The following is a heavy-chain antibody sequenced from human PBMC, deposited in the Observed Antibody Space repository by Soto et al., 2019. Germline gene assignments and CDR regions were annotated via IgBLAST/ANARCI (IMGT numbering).Heavy chain of an antibody. V-gene: IGHV4-34*01. CDR3: AARITVFGLLIPPFDP. Sequence: SSETLSLTCAVYGGSVNGYYWNWIRQPPGKGLEWIGEINHTGGTHYNPSLKSRVTMSVDTSKNQFSLRLSSVTAADTAIYYCAARITVFGLLIPPFDPWGQGTQVTVSS. D-gene: IGHD3-3*01. J-gene: IGHJ5*02. CDR2: INHTGGT. CDR1: GGSVNGYY.